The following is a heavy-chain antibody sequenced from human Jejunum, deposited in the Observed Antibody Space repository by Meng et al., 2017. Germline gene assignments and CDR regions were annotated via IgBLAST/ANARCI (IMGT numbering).Heavy chain of an antibody. V-gene: IGHV3-30*04. CDR3: ARDFNPGEWELFLLNY. Sequence: GESLKISCAASGFNFINYAMHWVRQAPGKGLEWVALISFDGSNKYYADSVKGRFTISRDNSMNTLYLQMNSLRPEDTAVYYCARDFNPGEWELFLLNYWGHGTLVTVSS. D-gene: IGHD1-26*01. CDR2: ISFDGSNK. J-gene: IGHJ4*01. CDR1: GFNFINYA.